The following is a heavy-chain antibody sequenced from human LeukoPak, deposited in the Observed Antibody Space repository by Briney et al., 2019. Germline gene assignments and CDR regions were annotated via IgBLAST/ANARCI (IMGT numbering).Heavy chain of an antibody. CDR1: GGSTSNYY. J-gene: IGHJ4*02. CDR2: FYNSGST. D-gene: IGHD6-19*01. V-gene: IGHV4-59*01. Sequence: SETLSLTCTVSGGSTSNYYWSWIRQSPGKELEYIGAFYNSGSTDYNPSLKSRVTISVDTSKNQFSLNLRSATAADTAVYYCSSTQRWLAFEYWGLGALVTVSS. CDR3: SSTQRWLAFEY.